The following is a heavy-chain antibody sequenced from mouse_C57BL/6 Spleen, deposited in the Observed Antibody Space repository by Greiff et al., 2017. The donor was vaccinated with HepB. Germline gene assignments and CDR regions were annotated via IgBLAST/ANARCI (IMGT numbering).Heavy chain of an antibody. CDR2: IYPGDGDT. Sequence: VKLQESGAELVKPGASVKISCKASGYAFSSYWMNWVKQRPGKGLEWIGQIYPGDGDTNYNGKFKGKATLTADKSSSTAYMQLSSLTSEDSAVYFCARSLNYYGSSYGFDYWGQGTTLTVSS. J-gene: IGHJ2*01. CDR3: ARSLNYYGSSYGFDY. D-gene: IGHD1-1*01. CDR1: GYAFSSYW. V-gene: IGHV1-80*01.